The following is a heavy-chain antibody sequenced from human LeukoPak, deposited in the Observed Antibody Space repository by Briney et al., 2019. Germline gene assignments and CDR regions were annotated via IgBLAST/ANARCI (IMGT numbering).Heavy chain of an antibody. J-gene: IGHJ6*02. CDR3: AREGRYDFWSGYYTGPHYYYYYGMDV. CDR2: ISWNSGSI. V-gene: IGHV3-9*01. CDR1: GFTFDDYA. D-gene: IGHD3-3*01. Sequence: GRSLRLSCAASGFTFDDYAMHWVRQAPGKGLEWVSGISWNSGSIGYADSVKGRFTISRDNAKNSLYLQMNSLRAEDTAVYYCAREGRYDFWSGYYTGPHYYYYYGMDVWGQGTTVTVSS.